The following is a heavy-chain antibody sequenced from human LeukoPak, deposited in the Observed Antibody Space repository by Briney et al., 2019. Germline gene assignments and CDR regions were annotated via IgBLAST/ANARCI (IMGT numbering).Heavy chain of an antibody. CDR1: GGSISSGGYS. Sequence: SQTLSLTCAVSGGSISSGGYSWSWIRQPPGKGLEWIGYIYYSGSTYYNPSLKSRVTISVDTSKNQFSLKLSSVTAADTAVYYCARDGGPSGDLRYWGQGTLVTVSS. V-gene: IGHV4-30-2*05. J-gene: IGHJ4*02. CDR3: ARDGGPSGDLRY. CDR2: IYYSGST. D-gene: IGHD3-10*01.